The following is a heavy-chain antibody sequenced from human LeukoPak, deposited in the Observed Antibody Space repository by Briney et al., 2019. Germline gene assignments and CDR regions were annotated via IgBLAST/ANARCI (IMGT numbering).Heavy chain of an antibody. CDR2: ISSSSSYI. D-gene: IGHD5-18*01. V-gene: IGHV3-21*01. CDR3: ARDPGGYSYGYGGDAFDI. J-gene: IGHJ3*02. Sequence: GGSLRLSCAASGFTFSSYSMNWVRQAPGKGLEWVSSISSSSSYIYYADSMKGRFTISRDNAKNSLYLQMNSLRAEDTAVYYCARDPGGYSYGYGGDAFDIWGQGTMVTVSS. CDR1: GFTFSSYS.